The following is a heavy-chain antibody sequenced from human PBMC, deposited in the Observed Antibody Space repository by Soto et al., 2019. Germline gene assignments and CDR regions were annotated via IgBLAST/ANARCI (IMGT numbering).Heavy chain of an antibody. CDR2: ISTYTGNT. J-gene: IGHJ6*02. CDR3: AREEFYPYTGMDV. V-gene: IGHV1-18*01. Sequence: ASVKVSCKASVYTFTNYGISWVRQAPGQGLEWLGWISTYTGNTDYAQKLQGRVTMTTDTSTSTAYMELRSLRSDDTAVYYCAREEFYPYTGMDVWGQGTTVTVSS. CDR1: VYTFTNYG. D-gene: IGHD1-1*01.